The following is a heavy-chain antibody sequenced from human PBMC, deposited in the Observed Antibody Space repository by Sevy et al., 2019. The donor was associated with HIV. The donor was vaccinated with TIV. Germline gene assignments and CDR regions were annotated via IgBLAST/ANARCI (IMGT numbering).Heavy chain of an antibody. D-gene: IGHD3-3*01. Sequence: ASVKVSCEAFGYTFTSYDINWVRQAPGQGLEWMGWMSPNTGATGFAQKFQGRVTLTRNKSITTAYMELSSLTYEDTAVYYCSRGGNGDFWSDEYYYYGMDVWGQGTTVTVSS. CDR2: MSPNTGAT. J-gene: IGHJ6*02. CDR3: SRGGNGDFWSDEYYYYGMDV. CDR1: GYTFTSYD. V-gene: IGHV1-8*01.